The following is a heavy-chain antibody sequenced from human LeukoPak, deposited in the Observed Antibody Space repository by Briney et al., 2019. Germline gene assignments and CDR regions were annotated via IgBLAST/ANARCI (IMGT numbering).Heavy chain of an antibody. D-gene: IGHD3-3*01. CDR1: GFTFSNAW. J-gene: IGHJ5*02. CDR2: INHSGST. V-gene: IGHV4-34*01. Sequence: GSLRLSCAASGFTFSNAWMSWVRQPPGKGLEWIGEINHSGSTNYNPSLKSRVTISVDTSKNQFSLKLSSVTAADTAVYYCARGIYDYDFWSGYYNHPLNWFDPWGQGTLVTVSS. CDR3: ARGIYDYDFWSGYYNHPLNWFDP.